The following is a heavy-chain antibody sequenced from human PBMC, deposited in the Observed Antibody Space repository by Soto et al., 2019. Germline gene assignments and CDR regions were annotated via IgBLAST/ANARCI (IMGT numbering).Heavy chain of an antibody. V-gene: IGHV3-23*01. CDR2: ISDTGGRT. CDR1: GFTFGSYV. Sequence: GGSLRLSCAASGFTFGSYVMTWVRQAPGKGLEWVSAISDTGGRTYYADSVKGRFTISRDNSKNTLYLQMDSLRAEDTAVYYCAKLQDGRDGSVDFDYWGQGTLVTVSS. D-gene: IGHD1-1*01. J-gene: IGHJ4*02. CDR3: AKLQDGRDGSVDFDY.